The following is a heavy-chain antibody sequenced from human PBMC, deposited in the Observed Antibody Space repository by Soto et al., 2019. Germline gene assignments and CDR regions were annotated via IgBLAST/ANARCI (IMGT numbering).Heavy chain of an antibody. V-gene: IGHV3-11*06. D-gene: IGHD3-10*01. J-gene: IGHJ6*02. Sequence: QVQLVESGGGLVEPGGCLRLSCVASRFCLGDNYMTWIRQARGKGLEWVSYSSSSGSYTNYADSVKGRFTISRVNAKNSLYLQMDSLRAEDTAVYFCARSSGRRQVVGYDYALDVWGQGTTVTVSS. CDR3: ARSSGRRQVVGYDYALDV. CDR1: RFCLGDNY. CDR2: SSSSGSYT.